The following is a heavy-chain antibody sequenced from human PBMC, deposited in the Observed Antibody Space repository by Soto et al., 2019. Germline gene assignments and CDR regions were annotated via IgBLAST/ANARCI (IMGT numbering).Heavy chain of an antibody. Sequence: GGSLRLSCAASGFTLSSYGMHWVRQAPGKGLEWVAVISYDGSNKYYADSVKGRFTISRDNSKNTLYLQMNSLRAEHTAVYYCANIASADTAMITFDYWGRGTLVTVSS. CDR3: ANIASADTAMITFDY. CDR2: ISYDGSNK. D-gene: IGHD5-18*01. J-gene: IGHJ4*02. CDR1: GFTLSSYG. V-gene: IGHV3-30*18.